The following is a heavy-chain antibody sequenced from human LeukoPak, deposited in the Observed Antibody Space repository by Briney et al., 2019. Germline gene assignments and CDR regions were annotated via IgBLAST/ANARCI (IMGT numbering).Heavy chain of an antibody. Sequence: PGGSWRLSCAASGFTFSSYGMHCVRQAPGKGLEWVAFIRYDGSNKYYADSVKGRFTISRDNAKNSLYLQMNSLRAEDTAVYYCAAPPGYSYGYYYMDVWGKGTTVTVSS. D-gene: IGHD5-18*01. CDR3: AAPPGYSYGYYYMDV. CDR1: GFTFSSYG. V-gene: IGHV3-30*02. J-gene: IGHJ6*03. CDR2: IRYDGSNK.